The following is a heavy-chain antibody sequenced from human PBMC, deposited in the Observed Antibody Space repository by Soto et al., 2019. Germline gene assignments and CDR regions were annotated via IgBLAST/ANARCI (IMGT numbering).Heavy chain of an antibody. D-gene: IGHD3-10*01. V-gene: IGHV3-11*01. J-gene: IGHJ6*02. CDR1: GITFSDHY. Sequence: QVQLVESGGGLVKPGGSLRLSCEASGITFSDHYMTWIRQAPGKGLEWISYISGTAGTIYYADSVKGRFTISRDNAKNSLFLQLTSLTAEDTAVYYCARAPYYGSGTYYYYALDVWGQGTMVTVSS. CDR3: ARAPYYGSGTYYYYALDV. CDR2: ISGTAGTI.